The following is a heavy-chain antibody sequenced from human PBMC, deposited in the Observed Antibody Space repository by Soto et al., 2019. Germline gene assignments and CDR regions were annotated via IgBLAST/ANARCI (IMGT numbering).Heavy chain of an antibody. CDR2: IDWDDDK. V-gene: IGHV2-70*01. Sequence: GSGPRLVNPTQTLTLTCTFSGFSLSTSGMCVSWIRQPPGKALEWLALIDWDDDKYYSTSLKTRLTISKDTSKNQVVLTMTNMDPVDTATYYCARTPPELQFHYGMDVWGQGTTVTVSS. D-gene: IGHD1-26*01. J-gene: IGHJ6*02. CDR1: GFSLSTSGMC. CDR3: ARTPPELQFHYGMDV.